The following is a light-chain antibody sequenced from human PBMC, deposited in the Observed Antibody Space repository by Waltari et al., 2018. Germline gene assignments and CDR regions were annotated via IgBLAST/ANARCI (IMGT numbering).Light chain of an antibody. CDR2: GAS. V-gene: IGKV1-39*01. Sequence: DIKIPHPPPPWSPPAGDTVPSTCRASQSILTYLNWYQHKPGRAPKLLIYGASNLQGGVPSRFTGSGSGTDFTLTITSLHPEDFATYYCQQPYDTPWAFGPGTKLQIK. J-gene: IGKJ1*01. CDR3: QQPYDTPWA. CDR1: QSILTY.